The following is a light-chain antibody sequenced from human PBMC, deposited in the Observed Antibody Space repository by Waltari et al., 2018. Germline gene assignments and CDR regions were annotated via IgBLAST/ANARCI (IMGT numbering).Light chain of an antibody. CDR1: SSNIGSHT. CDR3: AAWDDSLNGWV. J-gene: IGLJ3*02. V-gene: IGLV1-44*01. Sequence: QSVLTQPPSASGTPGQRVTISCSGSSSNIGSHTENWYQQLPGTAPKLLIYSNNQRPSGVPDRFSGSKSGTSASLAISGLQSEDEADYYCAAWDDSLNGWVFGGGTKLTVL. CDR2: SNN.